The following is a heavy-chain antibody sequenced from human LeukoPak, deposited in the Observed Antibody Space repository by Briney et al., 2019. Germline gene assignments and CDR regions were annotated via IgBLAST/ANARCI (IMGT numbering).Heavy chain of an antibody. J-gene: IGHJ4*02. CDR3: ARRWLQGTYYFDY. CDR1: GGSFSGYY. V-gene: IGHV4-34*01. D-gene: IGHD5-24*01. Sequence: SETLSLTCAVYGGSFSGYYWSWIRQPPGKGLEWIGEIYHSGSTNYNPSLKSRVTISVDKSKNQFSLKLSSVTAADTAVYYCARRWLQGTYYFDYWGQGTLVTVSS. CDR2: IYHSGST.